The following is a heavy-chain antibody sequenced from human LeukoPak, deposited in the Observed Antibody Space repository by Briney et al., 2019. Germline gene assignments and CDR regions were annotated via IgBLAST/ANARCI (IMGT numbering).Heavy chain of an antibody. Sequence: XSVKVSCKASGYTFTGYYMHWVRQAPGQGLEWMGWINPNTGGTNYAQKFQGRVTMTRDTSISTAYMELSRLRSDDTAVYYCARGKSGYFRTSLDYWGQGTLVTVSS. J-gene: IGHJ4*02. D-gene: IGHD3-22*01. CDR3: ARGKSGYFRTSLDY. CDR2: INPNTGGT. CDR1: GYTFTGYY. V-gene: IGHV1-2*02.